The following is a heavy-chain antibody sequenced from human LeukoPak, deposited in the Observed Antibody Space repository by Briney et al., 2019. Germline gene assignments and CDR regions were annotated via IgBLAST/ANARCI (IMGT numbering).Heavy chain of an antibody. CDR1: GFTSSSYS. J-gene: IGHJ4*02. Sequence: PGGSLRLSCAASGFTSSSYSMNWARQAPGKGLEWVSSISSDSNYRFYADSVKGRFTISRDNSKNTLYLQMNSLRAEDTAVYYCAKVKEQLTPLYYFDYWGQGTLVTVSS. V-gene: IGHV3-21*04. CDR3: AKVKEQLTPLYYFDY. CDR2: ISSDSNYR. D-gene: IGHD6-6*01.